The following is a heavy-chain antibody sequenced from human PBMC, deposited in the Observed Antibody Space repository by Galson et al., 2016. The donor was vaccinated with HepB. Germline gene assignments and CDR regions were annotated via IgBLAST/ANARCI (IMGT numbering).Heavy chain of an antibody. Sequence: SETLSLTCTVSGGSISSSSYYWGCIRQPPGKGLEWIGSIYYSGSTYYNPSLKSRVTISVDTSKNQFSLTLGSVTAADTAVYYCAGHLRGGYGMDVWGQGTTVPV. V-gene: IGHV4-39*01. CDR2: IYYSGST. D-gene: IGHD3-10*01. J-gene: IGHJ6*02. CDR3: AGHLRGGYGMDV. CDR1: GGSISSSSYY.